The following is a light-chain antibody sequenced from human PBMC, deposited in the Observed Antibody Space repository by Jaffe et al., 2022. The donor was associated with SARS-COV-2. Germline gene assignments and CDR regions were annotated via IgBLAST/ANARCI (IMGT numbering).Light chain of an antibody. Sequence: QSVLTQPPSASGTPGQRVTISCSGSNSNIGSSYVYWYQQLPGTAPKLLIYRNNQRPSGVPDRFSGSNSGTSASVAISGLRSEDEADYYCAAWDDSLSAWVFGGGTKVTVL. CDR2: RNN. V-gene: IGLV1-47*01. CDR1: NSNIGSSY. CDR3: AAWDDSLSAWV. J-gene: IGLJ3*02.